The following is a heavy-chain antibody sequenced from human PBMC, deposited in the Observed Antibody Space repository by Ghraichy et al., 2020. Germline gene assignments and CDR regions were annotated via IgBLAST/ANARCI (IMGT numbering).Heavy chain of an antibody. Sequence: ASVKVSCKASGYTFTSYDINWVRQATGQGLEWMGWMNPNSGNTGYAQKFQGRVTMTRNTSISTAYMELSNLRSEDTAVYYCARRPHDYVWGSYRWYYYYGMDVGGQGTTVTVSS. V-gene: IGHV1-8*01. D-gene: IGHD3-16*02. CDR3: ARRPHDYVWGSYRWYYYYGMDV. CDR2: MNPNSGNT. CDR1: GYTFTSYD. J-gene: IGHJ6*02.